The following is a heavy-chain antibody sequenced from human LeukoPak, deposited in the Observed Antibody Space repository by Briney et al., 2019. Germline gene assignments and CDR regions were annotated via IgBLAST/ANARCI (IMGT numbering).Heavy chain of an antibody. CDR1: GGSISSYY. CDR3: ARATYYDFWSGYSPADDAFDI. D-gene: IGHD3-3*01. J-gene: IGHJ3*02. CDR2: IYTSGST. V-gene: IGHV4-4*07. Sequence: PSETLSLTCTVSGGSISSYYWSWIRQPDGKGLEWIGRIYTSGSTNYNPSLKSRVTMSVDTSKNQFSLKLSSVTAADTAVYYCARATYYDFWSGYSPADDAFDIWGQGTMVTVSS.